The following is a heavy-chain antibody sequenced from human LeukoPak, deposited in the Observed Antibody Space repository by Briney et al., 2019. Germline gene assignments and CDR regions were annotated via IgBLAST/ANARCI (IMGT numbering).Heavy chain of an antibody. CDR3: ASRALVVPAAIDIFYYYMDV. Sequence: AGGSLRLSCAASGFTFRNYWMRWARQAPGKGLEWVTNVNQDGSEQYYVDSVKGRFTISRDNAKNSLYLQMNSLRAEDTAVYYCASRALVVPAAIDIFYYYMDVWGKGTTVTVSS. V-gene: IGHV3-7*01. CDR2: VNQDGSEQ. CDR1: GFTFRNYW. J-gene: IGHJ6*03. D-gene: IGHD2-2*01.